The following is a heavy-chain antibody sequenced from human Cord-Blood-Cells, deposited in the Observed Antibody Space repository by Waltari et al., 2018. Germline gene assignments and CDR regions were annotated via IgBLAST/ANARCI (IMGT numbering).Heavy chain of an antibody. CDR1: GGSFSGYY. V-gene: IGHV4-34*01. Sequence: QVQLQQWGAGLLKPSETLSLTSAVYGGSFSGYYWSWIRQPPGKGLEWIGEINHSGSTNYNPSLKSRVTISVDTSKNQFSLKLSSVTAADTAVYYWARGRRPGIDYWGQGTLVTVSS. CDR3: ARGRRPGIDY. J-gene: IGHJ4*02. CDR2: INHSGST.